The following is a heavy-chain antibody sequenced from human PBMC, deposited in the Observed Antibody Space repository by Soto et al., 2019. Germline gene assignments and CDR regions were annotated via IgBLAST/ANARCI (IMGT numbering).Heavy chain of an antibody. Sequence: QVQLVQSGAEVKKPGASVKVSCKSSGYTFTSYGISWVRQAPGQGLEWMGWISAYNGNTNYAQKLQGRVTLTTDTATSTAYLELRSLRSDDTAVYSCARDRTIGVAGTYYFDCWGQGTLVTVSS. D-gene: IGHD6-19*01. J-gene: IGHJ4*02. CDR3: ARDRTIGVAGTYYFDC. CDR1: GYTFTSYG. V-gene: IGHV1-18*01. CDR2: ISAYNGNT.